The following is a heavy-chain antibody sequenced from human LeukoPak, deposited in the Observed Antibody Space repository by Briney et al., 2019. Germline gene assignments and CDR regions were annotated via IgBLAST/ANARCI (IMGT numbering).Heavy chain of an antibody. V-gene: IGHV4-59*01. D-gene: IGHD3-10*01. CDR2: IYYSGST. Sequence: SETLSLTCTVSGGSISSYYWSWLRQPPGKGLEWIGYIYYSGSTNYNPSLRSRVTISVDTSKNQFSLKLSSVTAADTAVYYCARDRGYGSGTLAFDIWGQGTMVTVSS. CDR3: ARDRGYGSGTLAFDI. J-gene: IGHJ3*02. CDR1: GGSISSYY.